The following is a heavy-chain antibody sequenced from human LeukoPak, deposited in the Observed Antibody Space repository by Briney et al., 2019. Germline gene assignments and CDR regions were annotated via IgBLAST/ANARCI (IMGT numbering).Heavy chain of an antibody. Sequence: GKSLRLSCAASGFAFHNFGVHWVRQAPGRGLEWLALPSKGDSSRQYYADSVKGRFTISRYDPGQTMSPQINSLTIEDTGITYCTRGDRSVDFDPPGQGIQVIVSS. V-gene: IGHV3-30*14. D-gene: IGHD2-21*02. CDR2: PSKGDSSRQ. CDR1: GFAFHNFG. J-gene: IGHJ5*02. CDR3: TRGDRSVDFDP.